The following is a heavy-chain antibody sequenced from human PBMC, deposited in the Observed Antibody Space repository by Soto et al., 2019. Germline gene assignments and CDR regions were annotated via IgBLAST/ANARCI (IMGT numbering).Heavy chain of an antibody. D-gene: IGHD1-26*01. J-gene: IGHJ4*02. V-gene: IGHV3-23*01. CDR2: ISGSGGST. CDR1: GFTFSSYA. Sequence: RGSLRLSCAASGFTFSSYAMSWVRQAPGKGLEWVSAISGSGGSTYYADSVKGRFTISRDNSKNTLYLQMNSLRAEDTAVYYCAKFRGSFRGFYFDYWGQGTLVTVSS. CDR3: AKFRGSFRGFYFDY.